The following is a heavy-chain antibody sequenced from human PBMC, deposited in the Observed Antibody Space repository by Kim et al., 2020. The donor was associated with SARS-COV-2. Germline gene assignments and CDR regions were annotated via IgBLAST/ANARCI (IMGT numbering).Heavy chain of an antibody. CDR3: AREGAPNYDILTGYPNDAFDI. Sequence: GGSLRLSCAASGFTFSDYYMSWIRQAPGKGLEWVSYISSSGSTIYYADSVKGRFTISRDNAKNSLYLQMNSLRAEDTAVYYCAREGAPNYDILTGYPNDAFDIWGQGTMVTVSS. D-gene: IGHD3-9*01. CDR1: GFTFSDYY. J-gene: IGHJ3*02. V-gene: IGHV3-11*01. CDR2: ISSSGSTI.